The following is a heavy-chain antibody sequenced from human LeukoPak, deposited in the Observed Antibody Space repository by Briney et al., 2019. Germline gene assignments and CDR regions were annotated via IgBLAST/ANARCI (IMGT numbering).Heavy chain of an antibody. J-gene: IGHJ6*03. D-gene: IGHD1-26*01. CDR2: IYYSGIT. V-gene: IGHV4-59*01. CDR1: GGSISRDY. CDR3: ARARYREINYAYAGGFYYMDV. Sequence: SQTLSLTCTVSGGSISRDYWSWIRQPPGKGLEWIAYIYYSGITNYNPSLKSRVAISLDTSKNQFSLNLTSVTAADTAVYYCARARYREINYAYAGGFYYMDVWGKGTTVTVSS.